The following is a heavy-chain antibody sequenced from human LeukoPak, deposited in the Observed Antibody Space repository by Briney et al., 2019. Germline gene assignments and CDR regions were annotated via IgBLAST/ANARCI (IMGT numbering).Heavy chain of an antibody. D-gene: IGHD1-1*01. Sequence: NPGGSLRLSCAASGYTFSGFAMSWVRRTPGKGLQWVSAISGSGGSTYYAGSVKGRFTISRDNSKNTLYPQMNSLRAEDTAVYYCAKDRKWPGRTDYFDYWGQGTLVTVSS. V-gene: IGHV3-23*01. CDR2: ISGSGGST. CDR3: AKDRKWPGRTDYFDY. J-gene: IGHJ4*02. CDR1: GYTFSGFA.